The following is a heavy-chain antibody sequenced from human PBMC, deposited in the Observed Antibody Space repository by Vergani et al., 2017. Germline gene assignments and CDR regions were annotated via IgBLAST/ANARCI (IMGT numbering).Heavy chain of an antibody. J-gene: IGHJ4*02. CDR3: ASGPWLVIIYDY. CDR1: GGSISSSSYY. D-gene: IGHD3-3*01. Sequence: HLQESGPGLVKPSETLSLTCSVSGGSISSSSYYWGWIRQPPGKGLEWIGSIYYSGSTYYNPSLKSRVTISVDTSKNQFSLKLSSVTAADTAVYYCASGPWLVIIYDYWGQGTLVTVSS. CDR2: IYYSGST. V-gene: IGHV4-39*01.